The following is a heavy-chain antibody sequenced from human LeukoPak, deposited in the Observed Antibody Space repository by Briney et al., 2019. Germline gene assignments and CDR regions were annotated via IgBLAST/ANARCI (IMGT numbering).Heavy chain of an antibody. V-gene: IGHV4-4*02. CDR3: ARLYGFDWLFHRTREVDY. J-gene: IGHJ4*02. Sequence: PSGTLSLTCAVSGGSISSSNWWSWVRQPPGKGLEWIGEIYHSGSTNYNPSLKSRVTISVDKSKNQFSLKLSSVTAADTAVYYCARLYGFDWLFHRTREVDYWGQGTLVTVSS. CDR2: IYHSGST. CDR1: GGSISSSNW. D-gene: IGHD3-9*01.